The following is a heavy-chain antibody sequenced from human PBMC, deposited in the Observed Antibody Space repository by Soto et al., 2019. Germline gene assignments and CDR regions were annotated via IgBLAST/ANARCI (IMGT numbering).Heavy chain of an antibody. CDR1: GGTFSSYA. CDR3: ARDPSLTSYYYYYGMDV. CDR2: IIPIFGTA. V-gene: IGHV1-69*06. Sequence: SVTVSCTASGGTFSSYAISWVRQAPGQGLEWMGGIIPIFGTANYAQKFQGRVTITADKSTSTAYMELSSLRSEDTAVYYCARDPSLTSYYYYYGMDVWGQGTTVTVSS. J-gene: IGHJ6*02.